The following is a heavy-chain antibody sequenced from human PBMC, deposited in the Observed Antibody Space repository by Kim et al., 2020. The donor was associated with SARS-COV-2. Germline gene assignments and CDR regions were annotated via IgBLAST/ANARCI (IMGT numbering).Heavy chain of an antibody. CDR1: GGTFSTYA. D-gene: IGHD3-22*01. Sequence: SVKVSCKASGGTFSTYAISWVRQAPGQGLEWMGGIIPIFGKANYAQKFQGRVTITADESTNTAYMELSSLRSEDTAVYYCAITSSGYYDVGLDYWGQGTLVTVSS. J-gene: IGHJ4*02. CDR2: IIPIFGKA. CDR3: AITSSGYYDVGLDY. V-gene: IGHV1-69*13.